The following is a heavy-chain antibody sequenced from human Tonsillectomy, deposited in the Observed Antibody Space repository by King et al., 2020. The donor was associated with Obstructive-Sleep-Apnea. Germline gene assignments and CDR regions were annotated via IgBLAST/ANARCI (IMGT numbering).Heavy chain of an antibody. CDR2: ISSSSSTI. CDR1: GFTFSSYS. CDR3: ARDLYHYDSSGYSRAHYYYGMDV. Sequence: VQLVESGGGLVQPGGSLRLSCAASGFTFSSYSMNWVRQAPGKGLEWVSYISSSSSTIYYADSVKGRFTISRDNAKNSLYLQMNSLRAEDTAVYYCARDLYHYDSSGYSRAHYYYGMDVWGQGTTVTVSS. J-gene: IGHJ6*02. V-gene: IGHV3-48*04. D-gene: IGHD3-22*01.